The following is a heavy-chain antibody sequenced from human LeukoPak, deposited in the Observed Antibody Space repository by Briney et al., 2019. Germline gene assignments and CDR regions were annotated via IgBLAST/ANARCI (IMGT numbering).Heavy chain of an antibody. V-gene: IGHV1-8*01. CDR3: VRTPPNWGADY. J-gene: IGHJ4*02. CDR1: GYTLITYG. CDR2: MSPNSGNT. D-gene: IGHD7-27*01. Sequence: ASVKVSCKASGYTLITYGINWVRQATGQGLEWMGWMSPNSGNTGYAQKFQGRVTMTRNTAMSTAYMELSSLRSEDTAVYYCVRTPPNWGADYWGQGTLVTVSS.